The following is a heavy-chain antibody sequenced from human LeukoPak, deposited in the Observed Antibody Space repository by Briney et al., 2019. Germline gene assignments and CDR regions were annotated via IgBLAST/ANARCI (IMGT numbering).Heavy chain of an antibody. Sequence: GGSLRLSCAASGFTFSNAWMSWVRQAPGKGLEWVGRIKSKTDGGTTDYAAPVKGRFTISRDDSKNTLYLQMNSLKTEDTAVYYCTTERVYYYYYYMDVWGKGTTVTVSS. CDR2: IKSKTDGGTT. V-gene: IGHV3-15*01. CDR3: TTERVYYYYYYMDV. J-gene: IGHJ6*03. CDR1: GFTFSNAW.